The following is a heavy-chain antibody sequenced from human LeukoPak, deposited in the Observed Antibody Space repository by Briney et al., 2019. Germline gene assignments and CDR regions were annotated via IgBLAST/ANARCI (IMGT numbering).Heavy chain of an antibody. J-gene: IGHJ4*02. CDR1: GYTFTSYY. V-gene: IGHV1-46*01. D-gene: IGHD3-10*01. CDR2: INPIGGTT. CDR3: ATVGSRGALDY. Sequence: ASVKVSCKASGYTFTSYYIHWVRQAPGQGLEWMGIINPIGGTTDYAQKFQGRVTMTRDTSTSTVYMELNSLRSEDTAVYYCATVGSRGALDYWGQGTLVTVSS.